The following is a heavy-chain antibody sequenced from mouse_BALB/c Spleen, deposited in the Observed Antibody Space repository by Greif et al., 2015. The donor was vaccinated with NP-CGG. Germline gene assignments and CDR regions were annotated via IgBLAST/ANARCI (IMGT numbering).Heavy chain of an antibody. Sequence: QVQLQQSGAELAKPGASVKMSCKASGYTFTSYWMHWVKQRPGQGLEWIGYINPSTGYTEYNQKFKDKATLTADKSSSTACMQLSSLTSENSAVYYCASYYSSSYAMDYWGQGTSDTVSS. CDR3: ASYYSSSYAMDY. CDR1: GYTFTSYW. CDR2: INPSTGYT. J-gene: IGHJ4*01. D-gene: IGHD1-1*01. V-gene: IGHV1-7*01.